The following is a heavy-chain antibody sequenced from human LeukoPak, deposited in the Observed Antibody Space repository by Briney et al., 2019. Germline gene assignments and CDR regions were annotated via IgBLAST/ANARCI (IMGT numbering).Heavy chain of an antibody. CDR2: ISASGGST. CDR3: VSLPAGTTIVDY. CDR1: GFTFRSYA. J-gene: IGHJ4*02. D-gene: IGHD3-10*01. V-gene: IGHV3-23*01. Sequence: GGSLRLSCAASGFTFRSYAMTWVRQAPGKGLEWVSGISASGGSTYYADSVKGRFTISRDNSKNTLYLQMKSLRDEDTAEYYCVSLPAGTTIVDYWGQGTLVTVSS.